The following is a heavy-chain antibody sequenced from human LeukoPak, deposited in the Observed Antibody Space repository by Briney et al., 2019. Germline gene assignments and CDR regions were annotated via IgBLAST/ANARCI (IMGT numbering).Heavy chain of an antibody. CDR1: GFTFSSYG. D-gene: IGHD2/OR15-2a*01. CDR3: ARDLSFGSMSFDD. V-gene: IGHV3-33*01. Sequence: GGSLRLSCAASGFTFSSYGMHWVRQAPGKGLERVALIWYDGSNQNYADSVKGRFTISRDSSKNTLYLQMNSLRAEDTALYFCARDLSFGSMSFDDWGQGTLVTVSS. J-gene: IGHJ4*02. CDR2: IWYDGSNQ.